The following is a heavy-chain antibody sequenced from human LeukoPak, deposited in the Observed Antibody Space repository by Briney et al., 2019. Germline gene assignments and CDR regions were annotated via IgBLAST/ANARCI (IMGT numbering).Heavy chain of an antibody. J-gene: IGHJ3*01. CDR1: GASISTYY. D-gene: IGHD4-17*01. CDR3: ARSYGDYITGAYAFDA. Sequence: SETLSLTCTVSGASISTYYWSWIRQPPEKGLEWIGYIYYSGSTNYNPSLKSRLTISVDTSKNQFSLKLSSVTAADTAVYYCARSYGDYITGAYAFDAWGQGTMVTVSS. V-gene: IGHV4-59*08. CDR2: IYYSGST.